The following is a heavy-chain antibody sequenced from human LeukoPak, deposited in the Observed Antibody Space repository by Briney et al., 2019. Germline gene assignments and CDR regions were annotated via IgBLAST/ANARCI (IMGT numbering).Heavy chain of an antibody. CDR1: GFTFSSHSMH. J-gene: IGHJ4*02. D-gene: IGHD2-21*02. Sequence: GSLRLSCAASGFTFSSHSMHWVRQPPGKGLEWIGSFHYSGSTYYNPSLKSRVTISGDTSKNQFSLKLRSVTAADTAVYYCASLVVVVVTASEIDYRGQGTLVTVSS. CDR2: FHYSGST. V-gene: IGHV4-39*01. CDR3: ASLVVVVVTASEIDY.